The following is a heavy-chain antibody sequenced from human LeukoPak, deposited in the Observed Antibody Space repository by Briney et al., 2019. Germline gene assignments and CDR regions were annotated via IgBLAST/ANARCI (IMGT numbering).Heavy chain of an antibody. CDR2: ISGSGGST. J-gene: IGHJ4*02. V-gene: IGHV3-23*01. CDR1: GFTFSSYA. Sequence: GGSRRLSCAASGFTFSSYAMSWVRQAPGEGLEWVSGISGSGGSTYYADSVKGRFTISRDNSKNTLYLQMNSLRAEDTAVYYCAKAYCRGGSCGVDYWGQGTLVTVSS. CDR3: AKAYCRGGSCGVDY. D-gene: IGHD2-15*01.